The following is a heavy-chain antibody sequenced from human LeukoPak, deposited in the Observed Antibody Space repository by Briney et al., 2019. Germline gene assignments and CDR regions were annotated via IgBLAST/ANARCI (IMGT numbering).Heavy chain of an antibody. CDR3: AREHSGYDFPGRDYYYMDV. Sequence: GGSLRLSCAASGFTFSSYWMSWVRQAPGKGLEWVANIKQDGSEKYYVDSVKGRFTISRDNAKNSLYLQMNSLRAEDTAVYYCAREHSGYDFPGRDYYYMDVWGKGTTVTVSS. V-gene: IGHV3-7*01. CDR1: GFTFSSYW. D-gene: IGHD5-12*01. J-gene: IGHJ6*03. CDR2: IKQDGSEK.